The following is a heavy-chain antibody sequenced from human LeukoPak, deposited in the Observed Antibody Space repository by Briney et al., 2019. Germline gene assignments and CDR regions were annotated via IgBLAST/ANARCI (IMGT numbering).Heavy chain of an antibody. CDR2: ISGSGGST. CDR3: AKVGIATRLWFDY. CDR1: GFTFSSYW. Sequence: GGSLRLSCAASGFTFSSYWMSWVRQAPGKGLEWVSAISGSGGSTYYADSVKGRFTISRDNSKNTLYLQMNSLRAEDTAVYYCAKVGIATRLWFDYWGQGTLVTVSS. J-gene: IGHJ4*02. V-gene: IGHV3-23*01. D-gene: IGHD6-6*01.